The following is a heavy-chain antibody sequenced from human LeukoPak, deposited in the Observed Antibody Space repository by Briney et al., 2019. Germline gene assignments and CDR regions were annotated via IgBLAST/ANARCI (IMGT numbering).Heavy chain of an antibody. D-gene: IGHD3-10*01. V-gene: IGHV5-10-1*01. CDR2: IDPSDSYT. Sequence: GESLRISCKGSGYSFTSYWISWVRQMPGKGLEWMGRIDPSDSYTNYRPSFQGHVTISADKSINTAYLQWSSLKASDTAMYYCARRYGSGSYYPYYGMDVWGKGTTVTVSS. CDR3: ARRYGSGSYYPYYGMDV. J-gene: IGHJ6*04. CDR1: GYSFTSYW.